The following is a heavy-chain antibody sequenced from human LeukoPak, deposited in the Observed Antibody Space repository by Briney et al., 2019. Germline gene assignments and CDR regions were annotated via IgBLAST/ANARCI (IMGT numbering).Heavy chain of an antibody. J-gene: IGHJ4*02. CDR2: ISGSGENT. CDR1: WFPLCRYA. V-gene: IGHV3-23*01. Sequence: GSLRLFFCGSWFPLCRYALGLVRQAPGKGLGWGSGISGSGENTYYADSVKGRFTISRDNSKNTLYVQVNSLGTEDTAAYYCAKGSYYDSSGSFYLDYWGQGTLVTVSS. D-gene: IGHD3-22*01. CDR3: AKGSYYDSSGSFYLDY.